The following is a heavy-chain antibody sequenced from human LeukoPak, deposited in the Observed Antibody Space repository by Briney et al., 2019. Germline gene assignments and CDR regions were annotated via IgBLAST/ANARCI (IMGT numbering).Heavy chain of an antibody. CDR3: ARGVGDYYFDY. Sequence: SETLSLTCTVSGGSISSYYWSWIRQPPGKGLEWIGYIYYSGSTNYNPSLKSRVTTSVDTSKNQSSLKLSSVTAADTAVYYCARGVGDYYFDYWGQGALVTVSS. CDR1: GGSISSYY. D-gene: IGHD4-17*01. V-gene: IGHV4-59*01. J-gene: IGHJ4*02. CDR2: IYYSGST.